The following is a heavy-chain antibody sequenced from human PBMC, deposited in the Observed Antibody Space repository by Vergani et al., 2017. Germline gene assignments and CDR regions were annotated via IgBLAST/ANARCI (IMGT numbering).Heavy chain of an antibody. Sequence: EVQLLESGGGLVQPGGSLRLSCAASGFTFSSYAMSWVRQAPGKGLEWVSAISGSGGSTYYADSVKGRFTISRDNSKNTLYLQMNSLRAEDTAVYYCARDRFYYYYYMDVWGKGTTVTVSS. V-gene: IGHV3-23*01. CDR2: ISGSGGST. CDR3: ARDRFYYYYYMDV. D-gene: IGHD3-3*01. J-gene: IGHJ6*03. CDR1: GFTFSSYA.